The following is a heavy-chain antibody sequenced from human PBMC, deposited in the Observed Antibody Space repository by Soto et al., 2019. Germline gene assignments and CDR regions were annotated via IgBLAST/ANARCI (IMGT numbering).Heavy chain of an antibody. Sequence: QVQLQESGPGLVKPSETLSLTCSVSGGSIISHYWSWIRQPPGKGLEWIGYIHYSGSTDYNPSLKRRLTLSVDTSKNQFSLKLSSVTAADTAVYYCARGGWSLDYWGQGTLVTVSS. V-gene: IGHV4-59*11. CDR2: IHYSGST. CDR3: ARGGWSLDY. CDR1: GGSIISHY. D-gene: IGHD2-15*01. J-gene: IGHJ4*02.